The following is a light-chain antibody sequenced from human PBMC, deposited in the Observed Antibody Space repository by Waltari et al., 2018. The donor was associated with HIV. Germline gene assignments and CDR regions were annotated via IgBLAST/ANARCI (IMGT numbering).Light chain of an antibody. J-gene: IGKJ2*01. CDR2: QAS. V-gene: IGKV1-5*03. Sequence: DIQMTQSPSTLSASVGDGGTIPCRASQTINNWLAWYQQKPGQAPKLLIYQASKLESGVPSRFRGTRSGTEFTLTISSLQPDDFATYYCQQYNTFPYTFGQGTKLEIK. CDR1: QTINNW. CDR3: QQYNTFPYT.